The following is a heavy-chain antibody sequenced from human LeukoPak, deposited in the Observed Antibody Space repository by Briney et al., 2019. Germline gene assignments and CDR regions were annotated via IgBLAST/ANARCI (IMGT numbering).Heavy chain of an antibody. CDR3: ARPPLFYSSGWYANSYWYFDL. CDR1: GGSISSFY. Sequence: SSETLSLTCTVSGGSISSFYWSWIRQPAGKGLEWIGRIYSSGNTNYNPSLKSRVTMSVDTSKNQFSLKLSSVTAADTAVYYCARPPLFYSSGWYANSYWYFDLWGRGTLVTVSS. CDR2: IYSSGNT. V-gene: IGHV4-4*07. D-gene: IGHD6-19*01. J-gene: IGHJ2*01.